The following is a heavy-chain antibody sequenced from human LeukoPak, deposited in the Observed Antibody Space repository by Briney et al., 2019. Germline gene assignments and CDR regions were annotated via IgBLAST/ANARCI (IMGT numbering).Heavy chain of an antibody. J-gene: IGHJ6*03. CDR1: GYSFTSYW. Sequence: GESLKISCKGSGYSFTSYWIGWVRQMPGKGLEWMGIIYPGDSDTRYSPSFQGQVTISADKSISTAYPQWSSLKASDTAMYYCARQAAAGYYYYYYMDVWGKGTTVTVSS. D-gene: IGHD6-13*01. V-gene: IGHV5-51*01. CDR3: ARQAAAGYYYYYYMDV. CDR2: IYPGDSDT.